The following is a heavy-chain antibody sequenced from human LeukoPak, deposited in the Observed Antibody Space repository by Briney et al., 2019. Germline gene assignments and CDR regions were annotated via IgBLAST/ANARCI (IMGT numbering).Heavy chain of an antibody. D-gene: IGHD2-15*01. J-gene: IGHJ6*03. V-gene: IGHV3-30*04. Sequence: GGSLRLSCAASGFTFSSYAMHWVRQAPGKGLECVAVISYDGSNKYYADSVKGRFTISRDNSKNTLYLQMNSLRAEDTAVYYCAKLRYEVVAASYYYYYMDVWGKGTTVTVSS. CDR3: AKLRYEVVAASYYYYYMDV. CDR1: GFTFSSYA. CDR2: ISYDGSNK.